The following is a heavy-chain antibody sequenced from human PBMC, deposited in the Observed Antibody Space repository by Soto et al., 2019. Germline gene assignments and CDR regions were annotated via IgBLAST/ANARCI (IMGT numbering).Heavy chain of an antibody. V-gene: IGHV1-3*01. CDR2: INVGNGNT. J-gene: IGHJ4*02. D-gene: IGHD3-22*01. CDR1: GYTFTTYA. Sequence: QVQLVQSGAEVKKPGASEKVSCKASGYTFTTYAMHWVRQAPGQRLEWMGWINVGNGNTKYSQKFQGRVTITRDTSASTAHMELSSLRSEDTAVYYCAYDSSGYLDYWGQGTLVTVSS. CDR3: AYDSSGYLDY.